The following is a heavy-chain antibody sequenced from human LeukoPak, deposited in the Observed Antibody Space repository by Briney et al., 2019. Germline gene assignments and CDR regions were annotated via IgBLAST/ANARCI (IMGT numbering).Heavy chain of an antibody. CDR3: ARDAYYYDSSGYFRFDY. Sequence: SETLSLTCTVSGGSIRSYYWSWIRQPPGKGLEWIGRIYTSGSTNYNPSLKSRVTMSVDTSKNQFSLKLSSVTAADTAVYYCARDAYYYDSSGYFRFDYWGQGTLVTVSS. CDR1: GGSIRSYY. V-gene: IGHV4-4*07. CDR2: IYTSGST. J-gene: IGHJ4*02. D-gene: IGHD3-22*01.